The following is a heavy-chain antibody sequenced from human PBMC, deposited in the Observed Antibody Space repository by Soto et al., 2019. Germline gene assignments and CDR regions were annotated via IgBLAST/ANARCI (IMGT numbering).Heavy chain of an antibody. CDR3: ARVGQNPTIYNRVGWFDP. Sequence: PSETLSLTCTVSGGSISSYYWSWIRQPPGKGLEWIGYIYYSGSTNYNPSLKSRVTISVDTSKNQFSLKLSSVTAADTAVYYCARVGQNPTIYNRVGWFDPWGQGTLVTVSS. CDR2: IYYSGST. CDR1: GGSISSYY. V-gene: IGHV4-59*08. J-gene: IGHJ5*02. D-gene: IGHD3-9*01.